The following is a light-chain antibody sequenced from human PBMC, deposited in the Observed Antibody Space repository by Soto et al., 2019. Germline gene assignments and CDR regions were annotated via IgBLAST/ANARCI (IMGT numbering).Light chain of an antibody. CDR1: RAHSRYA. Sequence: QLVLTQSPSASASLGASVTLTCTLSRAHSRYAIAWHQQQPEKGTRFLMKVNSDGSHSKGDEIPDRFSGSTSGAEHYLTISSLQSEDEADYYCQTWGTGIHVVFCGGTKGTVL. V-gene: IGLV4-69*01. CDR2: VNSDGSH. CDR3: QTWGTGIHVV. J-gene: IGLJ2*01.